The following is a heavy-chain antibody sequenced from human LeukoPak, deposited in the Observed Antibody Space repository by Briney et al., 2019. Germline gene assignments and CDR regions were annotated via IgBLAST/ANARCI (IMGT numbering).Heavy chain of an antibody. V-gene: IGHV3-23*01. D-gene: IGHD2-21*02. Sequence: PGGSLRPSCAASGFAFSTNTMTRVGQAPGEGLEWVSGISGGGGTHYADSVKGRFTISRDNSKNTVYLQVNRLRAEDTGVYYCAKCPPYCGVDCFFLLDFWGQGTLVTVSS. CDR1: GFAFSTNT. CDR3: AKCPPYCGVDCFFLLDF. CDR2: ISGGGGT. J-gene: IGHJ4*02.